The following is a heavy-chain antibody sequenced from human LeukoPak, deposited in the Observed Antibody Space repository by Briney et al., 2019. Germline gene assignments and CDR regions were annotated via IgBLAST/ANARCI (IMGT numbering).Heavy chain of an antibody. CDR2: IIPIFGTA. CDR1: GGTFSSYA. D-gene: IGHD4-17*01. Sequence: SVKVSCKASGGTFSSYAISWVRQAPGQGLEWMGGIIPIFGTANYAQKFQGRVTITADESTSTAYMELSSLRSEDTAVYYCARITIYGDYVRSWFDPWGQGTLVTVSS. CDR3: ARITIYGDYVRSWFDP. J-gene: IGHJ5*02. V-gene: IGHV1-69*13.